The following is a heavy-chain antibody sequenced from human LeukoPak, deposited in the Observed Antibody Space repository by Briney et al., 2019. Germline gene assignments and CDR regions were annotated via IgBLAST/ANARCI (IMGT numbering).Heavy chain of an antibody. V-gene: IGHV3-49*03. CDR2: IRSKAYGGTT. CDR1: GFTFGDYA. Sequence: PGGSLRLSCTASGFTFGDYAMSWFRQAPGKGLEWVGFIRSKAYGGTTEYAASVKGRFTISRDDSKSIAYLQMNSLKTEDTAVYYCTGGLASGYDYHLFDYWGQGTLVTVSS. CDR3: TGGLASGYDYHLFDY. D-gene: IGHD5-12*01. J-gene: IGHJ4*02.